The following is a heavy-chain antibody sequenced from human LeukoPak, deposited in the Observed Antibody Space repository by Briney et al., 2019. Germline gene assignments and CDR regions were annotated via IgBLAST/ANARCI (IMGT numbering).Heavy chain of an antibody. CDR2: INHSGST. D-gene: IGHD3-22*01. V-gene: IGHV4-34*01. Sequence: PSETLSLTCAVYGGSFSGYYWSWIRQPPGKGLEWIGEINHSGSTNYNPSLKSRVTISVDTSKNQFSLKLSSVTAADTAVYYCARGRILTHRSYYDSSGSQSMNAFDIWGQGTMVTVSS. CDR1: GGSFSGYY. CDR3: ARGRILTHRSYYDSSGSQSMNAFDI. J-gene: IGHJ3*02.